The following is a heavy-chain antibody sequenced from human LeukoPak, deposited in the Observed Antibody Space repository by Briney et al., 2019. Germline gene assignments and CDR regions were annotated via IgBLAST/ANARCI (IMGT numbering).Heavy chain of an antibody. CDR2: IYTSGST. D-gene: IGHD3-16*01. J-gene: IGHJ6*03. Sequence: SETLSLTCTVSGGSISSYYWSWIRQPAGKGLEWIGRIYTSGSTNYNPSLKRRVTMSVDTSKNQFSLKLSSVTAADTAEYYCARETSQKGAHYMDVWGKGTTVTISS. CDR1: GGSISSYY. CDR3: ARETSQKGAHYMDV. V-gene: IGHV4-4*07.